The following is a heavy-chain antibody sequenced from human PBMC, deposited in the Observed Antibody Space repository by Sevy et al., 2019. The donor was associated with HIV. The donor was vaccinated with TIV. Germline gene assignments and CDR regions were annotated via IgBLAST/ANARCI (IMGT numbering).Heavy chain of an antibody. CDR1: GFTFSSYW. Sequence: GGSLRLSCAASGFTFSSYWMHWVRHAPGKGLVWVSRISSDGSSTSYADSVRGRFTISRDNAKNTLYLQMNSLRAEDTAVYYCAREGRAARDFDYWGQGTLVTVSS. CDR3: AREGRAARDFDY. J-gene: IGHJ4*02. CDR2: ISSDGSST. V-gene: IGHV3-74*01. D-gene: IGHD6-6*01.